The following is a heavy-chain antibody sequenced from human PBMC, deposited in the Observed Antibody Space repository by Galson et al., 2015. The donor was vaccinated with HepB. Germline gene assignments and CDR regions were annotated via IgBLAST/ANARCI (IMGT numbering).Heavy chain of an antibody. J-gene: IGHJ3*02. CDR3: AKHYHDSSERGDAFDI. CDR2: VSGTDGGT. D-gene: IGHD3-22*01. CDR1: GFTFSNSA. Sequence: SLRLSCAASGFTFSNSAMSWVRQAPGKGLGWVSAVSGTDGGTYYADSVKGRFTISRDDAKNTLYLQMNSLRAEDTAVYYCAKHYHDSSERGDAFDIWGPGTMVTVSS. V-gene: IGHV3-23*01.